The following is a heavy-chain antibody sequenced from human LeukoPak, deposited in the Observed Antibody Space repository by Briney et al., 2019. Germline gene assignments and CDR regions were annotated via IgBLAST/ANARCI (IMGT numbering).Heavy chain of an antibody. V-gene: IGHV4-59*08. Sequence: KTSETLSLTCTVSGGSISSYYWSWIRQPPGKGLEWIGYIYYSGSTNYNPSLKSRVTISVDTSKNQFSLKLSSVTAADTAVYYCARVTILYYYMDVWGKGTTVTVSS. D-gene: IGHD3-3*01. CDR1: GGSISSYY. CDR3: ARVTILYYYMDV. CDR2: IYYSGST. J-gene: IGHJ6*03.